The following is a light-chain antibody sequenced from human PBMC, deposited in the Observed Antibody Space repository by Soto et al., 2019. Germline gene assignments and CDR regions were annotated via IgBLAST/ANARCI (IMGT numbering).Light chain of an antibody. CDR3: QQYGSSPT. Sequence: EIVLTQSPGTLSLSPGERATLSCRSSQSVSSSYLAWYQQKPGQAPRLLIYDVSSRATGIPDRFSGSGSGTDFTITISRLEPDDFAVYYCQQYGSSPTFGQGTKVEIK. J-gene: IGKJ1*01. CDR1: QSVSSSY. CDR2: DVS. V-gene: IGKV3-20*01.